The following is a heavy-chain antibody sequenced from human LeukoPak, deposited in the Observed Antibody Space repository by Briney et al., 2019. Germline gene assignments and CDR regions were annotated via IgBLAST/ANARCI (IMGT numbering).Heavy chain of an antibody. CDR3: ARRTDVVRGGYDSSGYLVDY. D-gene: IGHD3-22*01. CDR2: INHSGST. V-gene: IGHV4-34*01. J-gene: IGHJ4*02. Sequence: SETLSLTCAVYGGSFNGYYWSWIRQPPGKGLEWIGEINHSGSTNYNPSLKSRVTISVDTSKNQFSLKLSSVTAADTAVYYCARRTDVVRGGYDSSGYLVDYWGQGTLVTVSS. CDR1: GGSFNGYY.